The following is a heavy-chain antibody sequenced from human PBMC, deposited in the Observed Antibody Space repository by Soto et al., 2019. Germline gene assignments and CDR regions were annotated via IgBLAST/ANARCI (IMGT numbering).Heavy chain of an antibody. Sequence: ASVKVSCKASGYTFTSYGISWVRQAPGQGLEWMGWISAYNGNTNYAQKLQGRVTMTTDTSTSTAYMELGSLRSEDTAVYYCATVAVISPYYYYYYGMDVWGQGTTVTVS. V-gene: IGHV1-18*01. CDR3: ATVAVISPYYYYYYGMDV. J-gene: IGHJ6*02. CDR1: GYTFTSYG. CDR2: ISAYNGNT.